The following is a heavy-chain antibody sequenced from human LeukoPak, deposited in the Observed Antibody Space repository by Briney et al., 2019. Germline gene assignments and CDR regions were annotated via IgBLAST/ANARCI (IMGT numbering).Heavy chain of an antibody. Sequence: ASVKVSCKASGYTFTSYGISWVRQAPGQGLEWMGWISAYNGNTNYAQKLQGRVTMTTDTSTSTAYMELRSLRSDDTAVYYCAREGMYYYGSGQRTYYYYMDVWGKGTTATVSS. CDR2: ISAYNGNT. D-gene: IGHD3-10*01. V-gene: IGHV1-18*01. J-gene: IGHJ6*03. CDR1: GYTFTSYG. CDR3: AREGMYYYGSGQRTYYYYMDV.